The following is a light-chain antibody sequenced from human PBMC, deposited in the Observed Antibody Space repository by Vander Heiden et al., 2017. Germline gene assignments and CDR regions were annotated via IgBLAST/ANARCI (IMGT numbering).Light chain of an antibody. J-gene: IGKJ1*01. Sequence: EIQTTRSPSTLSASVGDRVTITCRASQSISSWLAWYQQKLVKAPKLLIYKASSLVSGVPSRFSGSGSGTEFTLTIRSLHPDDFATYYCQQYYSYAWTFGQWTKVEIK. CDR2: KAS. CDR1: QSISSW. V-gene: IGKV1-5*03. CDR3: QQYYSYAWT.